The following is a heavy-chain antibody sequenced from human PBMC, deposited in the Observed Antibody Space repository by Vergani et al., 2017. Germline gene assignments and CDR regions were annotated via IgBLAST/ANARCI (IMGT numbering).Heavy chain of an antibody. CDR3: ARARITMIVSGQGQYYYYMDV. CDR1: GGSISSYY. D-gene: IGHD3-22*01. CDR2: IYTSGST. Sequence: QVQLQESGPGLVKPSETLSLTCTVSGGSISSYYWSWIRQPAGKGLEWIGLIYTSGSTNYNPSLKSRVTMSVATSKNQFSLKRSSVTAADTAVYYCARARITMIVSGQGQYYYYMDVWGKGP. J-gene: IGHJ6*03. V-gene: IGHV4-4*07.